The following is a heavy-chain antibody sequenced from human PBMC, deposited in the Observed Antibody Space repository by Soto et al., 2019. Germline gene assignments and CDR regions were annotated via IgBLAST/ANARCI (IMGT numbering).Heavy chain of an antibody. V-gene: IGHV4-39*01. J-gene: IGHJ6*02. D-gene: IGHD3-16*02. CDR2: IYYSGST. CDR3: AGRKMYYDYVWGSYRYPYGMDV. Sequence: SETLSLTCTVSGGSISSSSYYWGWIRQPPGKGLEWIGSIYYSGSTYYNPSLKSRVTISVDTSKNQFSLKLSSVTAADTAVYYCAGRKMYYDYVWGSYRYPYGMDVWGQGTTVTVSS. CDR1: GGSISSSSYY.